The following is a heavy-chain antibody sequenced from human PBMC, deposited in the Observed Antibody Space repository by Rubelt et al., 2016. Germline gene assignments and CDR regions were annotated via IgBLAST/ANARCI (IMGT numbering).Heavy chain of an antibody. CDR1: GGSFSGYY. CDR2: INHSGST. CDR3: ARRGEQLDMAFFDY. Sequence: QAQLQQWGAGLLKPSETLSLTCAVYGGSFSGYYWSWIRQPPGKGLEWIGEINHSGSTNYNPSLKSRVTISVDTSKNQCALNLRSVSAADTAVYYCARRGEQLDMAFFDYWGQGALVFVSS. V-gene: IGHV4-34*01. J-gene: IGHJ4*02. D-gene: IGHD1-26*01.